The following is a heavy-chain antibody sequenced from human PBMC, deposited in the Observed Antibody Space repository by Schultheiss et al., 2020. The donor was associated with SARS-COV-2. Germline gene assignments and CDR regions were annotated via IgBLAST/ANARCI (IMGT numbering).Heavy chain of an antibody. D-gene: IGHD2-2*01. V-gene: IGHV5-51*01. CDR3: ARQSRGDVVVPAASYYYYYMDV. J-gene: IGHJ6*03. Sequence: GESLKISCKGSGYSFTSYWIGWVRQMPGKGLEWMGIIYPGDSDTRYSPSFQGQVTISADKSISTAYLQWSSLKASDTAMYYCARQSRGDVVVPAASYYYYYMDVWGKGTTDTVSS. CDR2: IYPGDSDT. CDR1: GYSFTSYW.